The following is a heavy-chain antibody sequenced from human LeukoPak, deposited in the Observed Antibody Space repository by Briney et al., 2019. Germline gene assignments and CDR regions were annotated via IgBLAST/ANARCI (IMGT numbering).Heavy chain of an antibody. CDR1: GFTFSSYA. CDR2: ISGGGGST. V-gene: IGHV3-23*01. Sequence: GGSLRLSCSASGFTFSSYAMSWVRQAPGKGLEWVSAISGGGGSTSYADSVKGRFTISRDNSKNTLYLQMNSLRAEDTAVYYCAKGIARGVDYWGQGTLVTVSS. CDR3: AKGIARGVDY. D-gene: IGHD2-15*01. J-gene: IGHJ4*02.